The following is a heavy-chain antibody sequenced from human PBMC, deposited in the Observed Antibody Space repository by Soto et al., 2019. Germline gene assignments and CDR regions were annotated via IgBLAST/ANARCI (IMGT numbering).Heavy chain of an antibody. V-gene: IGHV4-30-4*01. J-gene: IGHJ4*02. CDR3: ARAAFSGNYYFDY. CDR2: IYYSGNT. Sequence: PSETLSLTCTVSGGSISSGDYFWSWIRQPPGKGLEWIGYIYYSGNTYYNPSLKSRITISADTSKNQFSLKLSSVTAADTAVYYCARAAFSGNYYFDYWGQGTLVTV. D-gene: IGHD1-26*01. CDR1: GGSISSGDYF.